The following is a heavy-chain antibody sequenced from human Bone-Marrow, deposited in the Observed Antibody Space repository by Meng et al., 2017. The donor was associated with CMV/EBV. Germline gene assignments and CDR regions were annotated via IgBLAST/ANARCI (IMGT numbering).Heavy chain of an antibody. J-gene: IGHJ4*02. Sequence: GGSLRLSCAASGFAFNTHWMHWVRQAPGKGLVWVSRINNDGSSTGYADSVKVRFTISRDNAKNTLYLQMTSLRAEDTAVYYCAREGYWAYYFDKWGQGTLVTVSS. CDR2: INNDGSST. V-gene: IGHV3-74*01. CDR1: GFAFNTHW. D-gene: IGHD1-26*01. CDR3: AREGYWAYYFDK.